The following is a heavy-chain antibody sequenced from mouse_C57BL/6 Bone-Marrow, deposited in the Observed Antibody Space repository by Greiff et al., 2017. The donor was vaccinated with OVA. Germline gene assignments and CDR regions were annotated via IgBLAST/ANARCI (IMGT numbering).Heavy chain of an antibody. J-gene: IGHJ1*03. CDR2: INPNNGGT. CDR1: GYTFTDYN. V-gene: IGHV1-18*01. D-gene: IGHD1-1*01. CDR3: ARNNNGSSRYFDV. Sequence: VQLQQSGPELVKPGASVKIPCKASGYTFTDYNMDWVKQSHGKSLEWIGDINPNNGGTIYNQKFKGKATLTVGKSSSTAYMELRSLTSEDTAVYYCARNNNGSSRYFDVWGTGTTVTVSS.